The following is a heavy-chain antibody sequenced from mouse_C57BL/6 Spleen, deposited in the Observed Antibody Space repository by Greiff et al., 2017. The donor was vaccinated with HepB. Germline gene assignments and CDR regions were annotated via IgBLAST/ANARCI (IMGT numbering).Heavy chain of an antibody. J-gene: IGHJ1*03. Sequence: QVQLQQSGAELVRPGTSVKVSCKASGYAFTNYLIEWVKQRPGQGLEWIGVINPGSGGTNYNEKFKGKATLTADKSSSTAYMQLSSLTSEDSAVYFCARSTTVVAPYFDVWGTGTTVTVSS. V-gene: IGHV1-54*01. CDR2: INPGSGGT. CDR3: ARSTTVVAPYFDV. D-gene: IGHD1-1*01. CDR1: GYAFTNYL.